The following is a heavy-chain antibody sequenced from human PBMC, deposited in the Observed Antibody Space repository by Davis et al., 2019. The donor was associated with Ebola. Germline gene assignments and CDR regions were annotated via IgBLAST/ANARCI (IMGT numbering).Heavy chain of an antibody. Sequence: SVKVSCKASGYTFSSYAISWVRQAPGQGLEWMGGIIPIFGTANYAQKFQERVTITRDMSTSTAYMELSSLRSEDTAVYYCAALVMVRGVINYYYYGMDVWGQGTTVTVSS. CDR2: IIPIFGTA. D-gene: IGHD3-10*01. CDR1: GYTFSSYA. CDR3: AALVMVRGVINYYYYGMDV. V-gene: IGHV1-69*05. J-gene: IGHJ6*02.